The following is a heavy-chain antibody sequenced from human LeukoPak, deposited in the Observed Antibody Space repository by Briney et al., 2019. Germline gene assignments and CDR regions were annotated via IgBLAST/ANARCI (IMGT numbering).Heavy chain of an antibody. Sequence: SETLSLTCTVSGGSISSSSYYWGWIRQPPGKGLEWIGSIYYSGSTYYNPSLKSRVTISVDTSKNQFSLKLSSVTAADTAVYYCARDSIAVAGGGYFDCWGQGTLVTVSS. V-gene: IGHV4-39*07. CDR3: ARDSIAVAGGGYFDC. CDR2: IYYSGST. J-gene: IGHJ4*02. CDR1: GGSISSSSYY. D-gene: IGHD6-19*01.